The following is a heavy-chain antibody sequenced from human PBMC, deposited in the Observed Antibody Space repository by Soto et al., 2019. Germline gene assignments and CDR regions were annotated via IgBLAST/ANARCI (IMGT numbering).Heavy chain of an antibody. Sequence: QVQLQESGPGLVKPSGTLSLTCNVSGGSITNNNWWSWVRQPPGKGLEWIGAIYHSGHTNFNPSLKSRATLSLDYSENQFSLKLTSATAADTAIYYCASIAYSASGFDYWGQGTLVNVSS. CDR2: IYHSGHT. D-gene: IGHD1-26*01. V-gene: IGHV4-4*02. CDR3: ASIAYSASGFDY. J-gene: IGHJ4*02. CDR1: GGSITNNNW.